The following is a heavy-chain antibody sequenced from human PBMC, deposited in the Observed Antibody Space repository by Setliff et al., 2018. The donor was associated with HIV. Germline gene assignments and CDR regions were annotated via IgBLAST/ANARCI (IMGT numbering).Heavy chain of an antibody. CDR2: ISSSGSYI. CDR3: ARNPRPIAAAGFDLDY. Sequence: GGSLRLSCTVSGFTFNGYSMNWVRQAPGKGLEWVSSISSSGSYIYYADSVKGRFAISRDNAKNSIHLQMNSLRAEDTAVYYCARNPRPIAAAGFDLDYWGQGTKVTVSS. D-gene: IGHD6-13*01. J-gene: IGHJ4*02. V-gene: IGHV3-21*06. CDR1: GFTFNGYS.